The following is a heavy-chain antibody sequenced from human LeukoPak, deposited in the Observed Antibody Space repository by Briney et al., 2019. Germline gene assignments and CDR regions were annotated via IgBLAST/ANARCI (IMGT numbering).Heavy chain of an antibody. CDR2: IYHSGST. D-gene: IGHD6-13*01. Sequence: SETLSLTCTVSAYSISSDYYWGWIRQPPGKGLEWIGVIYHSGSTYYNPSLNSRLTISVDTSKNQCSLKLSPVTAADTAVYYCSSHHKYSSRWPPSYYFDYWGQGTLATVSS. J-gene: IGHJ4*02. V-gene: IGHV4-38-2*02. CDR3: SSHHKYSSRWPPSYYFDY. CDR1: AYSISSDYY.